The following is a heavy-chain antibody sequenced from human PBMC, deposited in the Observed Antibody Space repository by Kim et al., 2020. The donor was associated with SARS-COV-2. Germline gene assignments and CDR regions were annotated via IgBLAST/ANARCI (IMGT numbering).Heavy chain of an antibody. V-gene: IGHV3-48*02. CDR1: GFTFSAYD. J-gene: IGHJ3*01. CDR3: VRDRMWGAFDL. CDR2: ITKSSTTI. D-gene: IGHD1-26*01. Sequence: GGSLRLSCATSGFTFSAYDMNWVRQAPGKGLEWLSFITKSSTTIYYADSVEGRFTISRDNAKNSLFLQMNSLRDEDSALYYCVRDRMWGAFDLWCQGTM.